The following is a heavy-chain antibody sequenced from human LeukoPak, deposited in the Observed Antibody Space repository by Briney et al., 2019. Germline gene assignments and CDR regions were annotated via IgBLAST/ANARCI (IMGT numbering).Heavy chain of an antibody. CDR3: ARDYRSYDILTGYYPSGMDV. CDR1: GGTFSSYA. Sequence: SVKVSCKASGGTFSSYAISWVRQAPGQGLEWMGGIIPIFGAANYAQKFQGRVTITADKSTSTAYMELSSLRSEDTAVYYCARDYRSYDILTGYYPSGMDVWGKGTTVTVSS. V-gene: IGHV1-69*06. CDR2: IIPIFGAA. J-gene: IGHJ6*04. D-gene: IGHD3-9*01.